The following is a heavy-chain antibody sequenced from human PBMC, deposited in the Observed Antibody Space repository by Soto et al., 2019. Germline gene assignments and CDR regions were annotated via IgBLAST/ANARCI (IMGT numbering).Heavy chain of an antibody. J-gene: IGHJ6*02. V-gene: IGHV1-46*01. CDR2: INLENGST. CDR3: ERDPNISLTFHYDGMDV. Sequence: QVQLVQSGAGVKKPGASGKISCKACGYTFTTYNLPWVRQAPGQWLEWMGIINLENGSTGSAQSSRGRVSVTRDTSTSTVYMELYSLSSEDTAVYYCERDPNISLTFHYDGMDVWGQGTTVTVSS. CDR1: GYTFTTYN.